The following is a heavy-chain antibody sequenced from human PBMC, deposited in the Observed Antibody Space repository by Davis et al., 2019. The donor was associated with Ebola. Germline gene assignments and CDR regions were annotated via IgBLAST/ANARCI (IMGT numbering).Heavy chain of an antibody. CDR2: IWYDGSNE. CDR3: AAINYDIFTGYYQDY. CDR1: GFTFSSFG. Sequence: PGGSLRLSCAASGFTFSSFGMHWVRQAPGKGLVWLALIWYDGSNEYYADSVKGRFTISRDNSKSTLFLQMNSLRAEDTAVYYCAAINYDIFTGYYQDYWGQGTQVTVPS. V-gene: IGHV3-33*01. D-gene: IGHD3-9*01. J-gene: IGHJ4*02.